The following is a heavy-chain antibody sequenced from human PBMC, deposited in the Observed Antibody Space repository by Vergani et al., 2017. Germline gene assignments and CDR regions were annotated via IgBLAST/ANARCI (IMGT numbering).Heavy chain of an antibody. J-gene: IGHJ6*02. D-gene: IGHD2-15*01. Sequence: EVQLVESGGGLVQPGGSLRPSCAASGFTVSSNYMSWVRQAPGKGLEWVSVIYSGGSTYYADSVKGRFTISRDNSKNTLYLQMNSLRAEDTAVYYCARVGYCSGGSCDYYYYYGMDVWGQGTTVTVSS. V-gene: IGHV3-66*02. CDR1: GFTVSSNY. CDR2: IYSGGST. CDR3: ARVGYCSGGSCDYYYYYGMDV.